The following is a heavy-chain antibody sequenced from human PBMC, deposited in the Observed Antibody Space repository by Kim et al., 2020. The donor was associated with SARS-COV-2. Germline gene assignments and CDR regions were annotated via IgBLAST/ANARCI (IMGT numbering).Heavy chain of an antibody. J-gene: IGHJ4*02. D-gene: IGHD4-17*01. CDR3: ARGEDYGDYGD. CDR2: ISSSGSTI. V-gene: IGHV3-48*03. CDR1: GFTFSSYE. Sequence: GGSLRLSCAASGFTFSSYEMNWVRQAPGKGLEWVSYISSSGSTIYYADSVKGRFTISRDNAKNSLYLQMNSLRAEDTAVYYCARGEDYGDYGDWGQGTLVTVSS.